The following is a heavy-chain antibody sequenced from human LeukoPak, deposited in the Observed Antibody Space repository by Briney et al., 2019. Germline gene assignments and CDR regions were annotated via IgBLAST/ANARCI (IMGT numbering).Heavy chain of an antibody. CDR1: GFTFSKYW. Sequence: PGGSLRLSCAASGFTFSKYWMLWVRQAPGKGLESVSRINTDGTVTTYADSVKGRFTVSRDNADNTMFLQMNSVRDEGTAVYYCATKQWLAPPPDSWGQGTQVTVSS. CDR2: INTDGTVT. V-gene: IGHV3-74*01. J-gene: IGHJ4*02. D-gene: IGHD6-19*01. CDR3: ATKQWLAPPPDS.